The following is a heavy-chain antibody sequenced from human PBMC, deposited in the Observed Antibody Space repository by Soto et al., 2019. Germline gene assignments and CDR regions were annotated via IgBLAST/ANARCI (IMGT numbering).Heavy chain of an antibody. CDR1: GGTFSSSS. V-gene: IGHV1-69*01. Sequence: QVQLVQSGAEVKKPGSSVKVSCKASGGTFSSSSINWVRQAPGQGLEWMGEIIPIFGTANYAQKFQGRVTIPADESTSTAYMELRSLRSEDTAVYYCARDGGRHSGGIDYWGQGTLVTVSS. J-gene: IGHJ4*02. CDR3: ARDGGRHSGGIDY. D-gene: IGHD1-26*01. CDR2: IIPIFGTA.